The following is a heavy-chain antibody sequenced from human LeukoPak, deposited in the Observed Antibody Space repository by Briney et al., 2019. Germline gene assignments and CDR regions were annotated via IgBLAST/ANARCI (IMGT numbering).Heavy chain of an antibody. CDR1: GSSISSAFY. D-gene: IGHD3-10*01. CDR3: ARGLWFGEFYFDY. V-gene: IGHV4-38-2*02. Sequence: PSETLSLTCTVSGSSISSAFYWGWIRQPPGKGMEWIASIYHSGSTYYNPSLKSRVTISVDTSKNQFSLKLSSVTAADTAVYYCARGLWFGEFYFDYWGQGTLVTVSS. J-gene: IGHJ4*02. CDR2: IYHSGST.